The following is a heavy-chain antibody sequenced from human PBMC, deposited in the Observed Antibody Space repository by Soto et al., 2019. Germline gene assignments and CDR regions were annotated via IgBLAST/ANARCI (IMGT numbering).Heavy chain of an antibody. J-gene: IGHJ4*02. Sequence: PGGSLRLSCAASGFTFSSYAMSWVRQAPGKGLEWVSAISGSGGSTYYADSVKGRFTISRDNSKNTLYLQMNSLRAEDTAVYYCAKTLVAAIAARPGGYDYWGQGTLVTVSS. V-gene: IGHV3-23*01. CDR2: ISGSGGST. CDR3: AKTLVAAIAARPGGYDY. CDR1: GFTFSSYA. D-gene: IGHD6-6*01.